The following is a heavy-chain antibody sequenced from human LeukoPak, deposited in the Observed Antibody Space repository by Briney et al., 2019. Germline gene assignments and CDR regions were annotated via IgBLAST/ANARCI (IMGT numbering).Heavy chain of an antibody. CDR1: GFSFSGHD. D-gene: IGHD3-9*01. J-gene: IGHJ4*02. CDR2: IGTTGDT. CDR3: ARASILTGYGFDF. Sequence: GGSLRLSCAAPGFSFSGHDMHWVRQTTGEGLKWVSAIGTTGDTYYADSVKGRFTISRENGKNSFYLQMNSLRAGDTAIYYCARASILTGYGFDFWGQGTLVTVSS. V-gene: IGHV3-13*04.